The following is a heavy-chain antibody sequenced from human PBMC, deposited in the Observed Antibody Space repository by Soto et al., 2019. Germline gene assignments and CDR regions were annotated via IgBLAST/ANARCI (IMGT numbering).Heavy chain of an antibody. Sequence: GGSLRLSCAASGFTFSSYGMHWVRQAPGKGLEWVAVISYDGSNKYYADSVKGRFTISRDNSKNTLYLQMNSLRAEDTAVYYCAKESIAARSYYFDYWGKGTLVTVSS. J-gene: IGHJ4*02. D-gene: IGHD6-6*01. CDR1: GFTFSSYG. V-gene: IGHV3-30*18. CDR3: AKESIAARSYYFDY. CDR2: ISYDGSNK.